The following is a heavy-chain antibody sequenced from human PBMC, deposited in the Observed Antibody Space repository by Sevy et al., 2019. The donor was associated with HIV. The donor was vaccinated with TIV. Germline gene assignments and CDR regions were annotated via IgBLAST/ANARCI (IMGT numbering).Heavy chain of an antibody. CDR2: ISYDGSNK. J-gene: IGHJ6*02. Sequence: GGSLRLSCAASGFTFSSYAMHWVRQAPGKGLEWVAVISYDGSNKYYADSMKGRFTISRDNSKNTLYLQMNSLRAEDTAVYYCARDRDVVVVAAYYYYYGMDVWGQGTTVTVSS. CDR1: GFTFSSYA. CDR3: ARDRDVVVVAAYYYYYGMDV. V-gene: IGHV3-30*04. D-gene: IGHD2-15*01.